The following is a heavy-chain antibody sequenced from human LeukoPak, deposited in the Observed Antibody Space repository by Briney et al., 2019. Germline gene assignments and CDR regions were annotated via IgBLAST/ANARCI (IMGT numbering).Heavy chain of an antibody. CDR1: GFTFSSYE. V-gene: IGHV3-48*03. CDR3: ARLQVFGGYYFDY. D-gene: IGHD3-10*02. J-gene: IGHJ4*02. Sequence: GGSLRLSCAASGFTFSSYEMNWVRQAPGKGLEWVSYISSSGSTIYYADSVKGRFTISRDNAKNSLYLQMNSLRAEDTAVYYCARLQVFGGYYFDYWGQGTLVTVSS. CDR2: ISSSGSTI.